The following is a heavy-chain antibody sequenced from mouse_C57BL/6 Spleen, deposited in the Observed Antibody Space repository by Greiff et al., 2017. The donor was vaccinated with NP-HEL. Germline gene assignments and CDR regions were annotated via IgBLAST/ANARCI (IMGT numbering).Heavy chain of an antibody. Sequence: QVQLKQPGAELVKPGASVKVSCKASGYTFTSYWMHWVKQRPGQGLEWIGRIHPSDSDTNYNQKFKGKATLTVATSSSTAYMQLSSLTSEDAAVYYCAIRDYDYDGYYAMDYWGQGTSVTVSS. D-gene: IGHD2-4*01. CDR2: IHPSDSDT. V-gene: IGHV1-74*01. J-gene: IGHJ4*01. CDR1: GYTFTSYW. CDR3: AIRDYDYDGYYAMDY.